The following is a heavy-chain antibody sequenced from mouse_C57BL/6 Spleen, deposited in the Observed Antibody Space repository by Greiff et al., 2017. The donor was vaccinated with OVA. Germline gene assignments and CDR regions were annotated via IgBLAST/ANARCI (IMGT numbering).Heavy chain of an antibody. CDR3: AAYDGYFDY. J-gene: IGHJ2*01. CDR2: INPSSGYT. D-gene: IGHD2-3*01. V-gene: IGHV1-4*01. CDR1: GYTFTSYT. Sequence: QVQLQQSGAELARPGASVKMSCKASGYTFTSYTMHWVKQRPGQGLEWIGYINPSSGYTKYKQKFKDKSTLTADKSSSTAYMQLSSLTSEDSAVYYGAAYDGYFDYWGQGTTLTVSS.